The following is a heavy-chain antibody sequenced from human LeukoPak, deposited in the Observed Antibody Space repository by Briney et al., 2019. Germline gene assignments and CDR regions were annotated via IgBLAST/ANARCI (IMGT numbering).Heavy chain of an antibody. D-gene: IGHD3-22*01. CDR2: ISWNSGSI. J-gene: IGHJ4*02. CDR3: AKGDYYDSSGYYED. Sequence: PGRSLRLSCAASGFTFDDYAMHWVRQAPGKGLEWVSGISWNSGSIGYADSVKGRFTISRDNAKNSLYLRMNSLRAEDMALYYCAKGDYYDSSGYYEDWGQGTLVTVSS. CDR1: GFTFDDYA. V-gene: IGHV3-9*03.